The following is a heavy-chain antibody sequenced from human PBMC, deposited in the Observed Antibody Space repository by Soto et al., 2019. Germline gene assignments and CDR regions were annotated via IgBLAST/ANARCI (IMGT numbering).Heavy chain of an antibody. CDR3: ARGGHPNYYGSGSYYTHDY. Sequence: ASVKVSCKASGYTFTSYAMHWVRQAPGQRLEGMGWINAGTGNTKYSQKFQVRVTITRDTSASTAYMELSSLISEDTAAYYCARGGHPNYYGSGSYYTHDYWGQGTLVTVSS. J-gene: IGHJ4*02. V-gene: IGHV1-3*01. CDR2: INAGTGNT. CDR1: GYTFTSYA. D-gene: IGHD3-10*01.